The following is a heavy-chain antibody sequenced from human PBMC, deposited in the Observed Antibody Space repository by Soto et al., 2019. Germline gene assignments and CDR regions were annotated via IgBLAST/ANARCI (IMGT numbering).Heavy chain of an antibody. V-gene: IGHV4-34*01. D-gene: IGHD3-10*01. CDR2: INHSGST. CDR1: GGSFSGYY. CDR3: VPYGSGSYSKDYYYYMDV. J-gene: IGHJ6*03. Sequence: SETLSLTCAVYGGSFSGYYWSRIRQPPGKGLEWIGEINHSGSTNYNPSLKSRVTISVDTSKNQFSLKLSSVTAADTAVYYCVPYGSGSYSKDYYYYMDVWGKGTTVTVSS.